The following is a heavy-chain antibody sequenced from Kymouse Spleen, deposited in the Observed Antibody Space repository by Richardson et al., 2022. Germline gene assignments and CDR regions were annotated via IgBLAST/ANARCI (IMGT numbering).Heavy chain of an antibody. CDR1: GFTFSGSA. Sequence: EVQLVESGGGLVQPGGSLKLSCAASGFTFSGSAMHWVRQASGKGLEWVGRIRSKANSYATAYAASVKGRFTISRDDSKNTAYLQMNSLKTEDTAVYYCTMELELRYYYYGMDVWGQGTTVTVSS. D-gene: IGHD1-7*01. CDR3: TMELELRYYYYGMDV. V-gene: IGHV3-73*02. CDR2: IRSKANSYAT. J-gene: IGHJ6*02.